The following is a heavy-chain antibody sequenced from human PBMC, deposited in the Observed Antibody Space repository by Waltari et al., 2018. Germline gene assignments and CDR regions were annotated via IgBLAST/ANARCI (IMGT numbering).Heavy chain of an antibody. Sequence: EVHLLESGGDLVQPGGSLRLSCAASGFTFSTHAMSWVRQAPGKGLEWVSSINSGGDSTAYVDSVKGRFTISRDNSKNTLYLQMNSLRVEDTALYYCARGINESFEPWGQGTLVTVSS. J-gene: IGHJ5*02. CDR1: GFTFSTHA. CDR3: ARGINESFEP. D-gene: IGHD1-1*01. CDR2: INSGGDST. V-gene: IGHV3-23*01.